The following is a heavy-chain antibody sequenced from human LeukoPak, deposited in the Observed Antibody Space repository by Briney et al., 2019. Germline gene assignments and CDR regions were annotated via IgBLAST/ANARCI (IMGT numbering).Heavy chain of an antibody. CDR3: ARELLNYNPAGY. D-gene: IGHD3-10*01. Sequence: SETLSLTCTVSGDSISSGSHWGWLRQPPGKGLEWVRCISHSGTTYYNPSFKSRVAISVDTSKKHFSLNLNSVTAADTAVYYCARELLNYNPAGYWGQGTLVTVSS. CDR2: ISHSGTT. V-gene: IGHV4-38-2*02. CDR1: GDSISSGSH. J-gene: IGHJ4*02.